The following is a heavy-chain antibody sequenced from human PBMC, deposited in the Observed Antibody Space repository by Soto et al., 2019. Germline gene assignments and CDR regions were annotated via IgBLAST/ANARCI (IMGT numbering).Heavy chain of an antibody. CDR1: GGTFSSYA. J-gene: IGHJ4*02. CDR3: ARVLEPRGSGWKYYFDY. D-gene: IGHD6-19*01. V-gene: IGHV1-69*13. CDR2: IIPIFGTA. Sequence: GASVKVSCKASGGTFSSYAISWVRQAPGQGLEWMGGIIPIFGTANYAQKFQGRVTITADESTSTAYMELSSLRSEDTAVYYCARVLEPRGSGWKYYFDYWGQGTLVTVSS.